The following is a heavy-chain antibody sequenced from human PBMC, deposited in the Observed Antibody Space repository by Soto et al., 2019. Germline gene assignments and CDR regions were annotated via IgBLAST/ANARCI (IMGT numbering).Heavy chain of an antibody. CDR2: IYYSGST. CDR3: VRINEDLVVVVDY. CDR1: GGSISSGGYY. D-gene: IGHD2-15*01. V-gene: IGHV4-31*03. Sequence: QVQLQESGPGLVKPSQTLSLTCTVSGGSISSGGYYWSWIRQHPGKGLEWIGYIYYSGSTYYNPSLKSRVTISVDTSKNQFSLKLSSVTAADTAVYYCVRINEDLVVVVDYWGQGTLVTVSS. J-gene: IGHJ4*02.